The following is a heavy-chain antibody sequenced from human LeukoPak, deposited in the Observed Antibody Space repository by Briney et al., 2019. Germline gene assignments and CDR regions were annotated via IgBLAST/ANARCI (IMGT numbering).Heavy chain of an antibody. Sequence: GGSLRLSCAASGFTFSSYAMSWVRQAPGKGLEWVSAISGSGGSTYYADSVKGRLTISRDNSKNTLYLQMNSLRAEDTAVYYCAKEGYYDILTGYFSHDAFDIWGQGTMVTVSS. CDR3: AKEGYYDILTGYFSHDAFDI. D-gene: IGHD3-9*01. J-gene: IGHJ3*02. CDR1: GFTFSSYA. V-gene: IGHV3-23*01. CDR2: ISGSGGST.